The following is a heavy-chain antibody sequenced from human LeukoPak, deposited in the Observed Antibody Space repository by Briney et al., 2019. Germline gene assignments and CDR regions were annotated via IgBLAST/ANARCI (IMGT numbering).Heavy chain of an antibody. Sequence: PGGSLRLSCAASGFTFSSYSMNWVRQAPGKRLEWVSSISSSSSYIYYADSVKGRFTISRDNAKNSLYLQMNSLRAEDTAVYYCARGPGAAGSLFDYWGQGTLVTVSS. CDR1: GFTFSSYS. CDR3: ARGPGAAGSLFDY. D-gene: IGHD6-13*01. J-gene: IGHJ4*02. CDR2: ISSSSSYI. V-gene: IGHV3-21*01.